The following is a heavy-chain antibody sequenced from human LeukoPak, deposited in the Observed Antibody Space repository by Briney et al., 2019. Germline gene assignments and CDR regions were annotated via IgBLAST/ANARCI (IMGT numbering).Heavy chain of an antibody. V-gene: IGHV3-43*02. CDR2: ISGDGGST. D-gene: IGHD3-22*01. J-gene: IGHJ4*02. CDR1: GLTFDDHA. Sequence: PGGSLRLSCAASGLTFDDHAMHWVRQAPGKGLEWVSLISGDGGSTYYADSVKGRFTISRDNSKNSLYLQMNSLRTEDTALYYCAKDTHDSSGYYYRLFHCWGQGTMVTVSS. CDR3: AKDTHDSSGYYYRLFHC.